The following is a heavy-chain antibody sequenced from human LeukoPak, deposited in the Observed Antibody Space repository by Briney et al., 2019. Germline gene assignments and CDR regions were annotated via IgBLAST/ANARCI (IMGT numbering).Heavy chain of an antibody. Sequence: ASVKVSCKASGYTFTSYGISWVRQAPGQGLEWMGWISAYNGNTNYAQKLQGRVTMTTDTSTSTAYMELRSLRSDDTAVYCCAREDYYDSSGYQGSPDYWGQGTLVTVSS. CDR2: ISAYNGNT. D-gene: IGHD3-22*01. CDR3: AREDYYDSSGYQGSPDY. J-gene: IGHJ4*02. V-gene: IGHV1-18*01. CDR1: GYTFTSYG.